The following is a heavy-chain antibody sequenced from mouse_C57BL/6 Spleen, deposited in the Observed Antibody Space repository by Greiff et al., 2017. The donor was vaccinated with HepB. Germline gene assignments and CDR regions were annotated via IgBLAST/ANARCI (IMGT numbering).Heavy chain of an antibody. V-gene: IGHV14-4*01. CDR3: TTEGKGY. J-gene: IGHJ2*01. Sequence: EVQLQQSGAELVRPGASVKLSCTASGFNIKDDYMHWVKQRPEQGLEWIGWLDPENGDTEYASKFQGKATITADTSSNTAYLQLSSLTSEDTAVYYCTTEGKGYWGQGTTLTVSS. CDR1: GFNIKDDY. CDR2: LDPENGDT. D-gene: IGHD1-3*01.